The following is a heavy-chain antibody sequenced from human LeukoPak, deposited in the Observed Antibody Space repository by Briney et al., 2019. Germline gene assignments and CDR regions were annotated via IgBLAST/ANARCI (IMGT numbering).Heavy chain of an antibody. CDR3: ARVTPDEQLVLIFDY. CDR2: IYYSGST. D-gene: IGHD6-13*01. V-gene: IGHV4-59*01. Sequence: SETLSLTCIVSGGSISPYYWSWIRQPPGKGLEWIGYIYYSGSTNYNPSLKSRVTISVDTSKNQFSLKLSSVTAADTAVYYCARVTPDEQLVLIFDYWGQGTLVTVSS. J-gene: IGHJ4*02. CDR1: GGSISPYY.